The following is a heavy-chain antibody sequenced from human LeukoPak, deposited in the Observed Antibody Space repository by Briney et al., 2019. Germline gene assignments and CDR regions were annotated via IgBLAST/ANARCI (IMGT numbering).Heavy chain of an antibody. V-gene: IGHV1-69*13. J-gene: IGHJ4*02. CDR2: IIPIFGTA. D-gene: IGHD3-22*01. CDR1: GGTFSSYA. Sequence: RASVKVSCKAYGGTFSSYAISWVRQAPGQGLEWMGGIIPIFGTANYAQKFQGRVTITADESTSTAYMELSSLRSEDTAVYYCAQYYYDSSGSYYFDYWGQGTLVTVSS. CDR3: AQYYYDSSGSYYFDY.